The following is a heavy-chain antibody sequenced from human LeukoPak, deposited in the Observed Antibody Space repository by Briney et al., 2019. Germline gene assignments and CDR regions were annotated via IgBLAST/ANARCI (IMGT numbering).Heavy chain of an antibody. CDR2: IYYSGST. CDR1: GGSISSGGYY. Sequence: KASETLSLTCTVSGGSISSGGYYWSWVRQHPGKGLEWIGYIYYSGSTYYNPSLKSRVTISVDTSKNQFSLKLSSVTAADTAVYYCARYRSPKNWFDPWGQGTLDTVSS. D-gene: IGHD1-26*01. V-gene: IGHV4-31*03. J-gene: IGHJ5*02. CDR3: ARYRSPKNWFDP.